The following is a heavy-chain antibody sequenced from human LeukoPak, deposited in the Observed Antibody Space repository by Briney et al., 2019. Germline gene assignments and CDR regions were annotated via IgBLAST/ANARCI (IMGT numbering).Heavy chain of an antibody. CDR2: IIPILGIA. CDR1: GYTFTSYA. J-gene: IGHJ4*02. V-gene: IGHV1-69*04. D-gene: IGHD6-19*01. CDR3: AREVYSSGWYYFDY. Sequence: SVKVSCKASGYTFTSYAISWVRQAPGQGLEWMGRIIPILGIANYAQKFQGRVTITADKSTSTAYMELSSLRSEDTAVYYCAREVYSSGWYYFDYWGQGTLVTVSS.